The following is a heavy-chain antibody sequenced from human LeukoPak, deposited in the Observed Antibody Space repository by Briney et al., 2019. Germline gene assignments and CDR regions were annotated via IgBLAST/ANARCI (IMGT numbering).Heavy chain of an antibody. CDR1: GGSISSYY. Sequence: PSETLSLTCTVSGGSISSYYWSWIRQPPGKGLEWIGYIYYSGSTNYNPSPKSRVTISVDTSKNQFSLKLSSVTAADTAVYYCARSHYYDSSGYYVYYYYGMDVWGQGTTVTVSS. J-gene: IGHJ6*02. CDR3: ARSHYYDSSGYYVYYYYGMDV. CDR2: IYYSGST. D-gene: IGHD3-22*01. V-gene: IGHV4-59*01.